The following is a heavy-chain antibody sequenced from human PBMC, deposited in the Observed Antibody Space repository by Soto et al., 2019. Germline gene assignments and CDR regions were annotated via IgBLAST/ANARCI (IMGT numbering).Heavy chain of an antibody. CDR1: GFTFSDYY. CDR3: ARDPDNSSGWQSRGDY. D-gene: IGHD6-19*01. J-gene: IGHJ4*02. V-gene: IGHV3-11*06. CDR2: ISSSSSYT. Sequence: QVQLVESGGGLVKPGGSLRLSCAASGFTFSDYYMSWIRQAPGKGLEWVSYISSSSSYTNYADSVKGRFTISRDNAKNSLYLQMNSLRAEDTAVYYCARDPDNSSGWQSRGDYWRQGTLVTVSS.